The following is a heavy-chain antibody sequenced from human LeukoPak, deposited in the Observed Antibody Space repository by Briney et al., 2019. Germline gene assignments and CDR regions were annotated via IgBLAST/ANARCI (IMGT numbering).Heavy chain of an antibody. D-gene: IGHD2-2*01. Sequence: ASVKVSCKASGYTFTSYDINWVRQATGQGLEWMGWMNANSGNTGYAQRFQGRVTMTRNTSISTAYMELSSLRSEDTAVYYCARGAGLTTVVVPAAIGPYYFDYWGQGTLVTVSS. V-gene: IGHV1-8*01. CDR1: GYTFTSYD. CDR3: ARGAGLTTVVVPAAIGPYYFDY. J-gene: IGHJ4*02. CDR2: MNANSGNT.